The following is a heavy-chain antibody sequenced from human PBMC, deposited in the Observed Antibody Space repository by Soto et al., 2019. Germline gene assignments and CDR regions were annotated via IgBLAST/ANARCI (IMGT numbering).Heavy chain of an antibody. J-gene: IGHJ4*02. V-gene: IGHV4-34*01. CDR2: INHSGST. CDR1: GGSFSGYY. Sequence: QVQLQQWGAGLLKPSETLSLTCAVYGGSFSGYYWNWIRQPPGKGLEWIGEINHSGSTNYNPSLKGRVTRSEGPSWNQFSLRLRSVPAGDTGVYSCARGYGGNFDYWGRGTLVTVSS. D-gene: IGHD3-10*01. CDR3: ARGYGGNFDY.